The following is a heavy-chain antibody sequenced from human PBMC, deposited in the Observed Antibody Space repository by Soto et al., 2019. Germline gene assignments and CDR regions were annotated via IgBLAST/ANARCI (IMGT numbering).Heavy chain of an antibody. CDR3: AKDLVSLRDRKPEPPGWYFDY. CDR1: GFTFSSYG. Sequence: QVQLVESGGGVVQPGRSLRLSCAASGFTFSSYGMHWVRQAPGKGLEWVAVISYDGSNKYYADSVKGRFTISRDNSKNTLDLQMNRLRAEETAVYYWAKDLVSLRDRKPEPPGWYFDYRGQGTLVTVSP. CDR2: ISYDGSNK. V-gene: IGHV3-30*18. D-gene: IGHD1-1*01. J-gene: IGHJ4*02.